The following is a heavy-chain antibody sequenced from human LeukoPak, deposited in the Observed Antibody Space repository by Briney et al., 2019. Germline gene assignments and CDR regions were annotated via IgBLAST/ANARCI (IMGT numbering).Heavy chain of an antibody. D-gene: IGHD3-10*01. J-gene: IGHJ4*02. Sequence: GGSLRLSCAASGFTFSSYGMHWVRQAPGKGLEWVAFIRYDGSNKYYADSVKGRFTISRDNSKNTLYLQMNSLRSEDTAVYYCAMVRGESGAIDYWGQGTLVTVSS. CDR2: IRYDGSNK. CDR1: GFTFSSYG. V-gene: IGHV3-30*02. CDR3: AMVRGESGAIDY.